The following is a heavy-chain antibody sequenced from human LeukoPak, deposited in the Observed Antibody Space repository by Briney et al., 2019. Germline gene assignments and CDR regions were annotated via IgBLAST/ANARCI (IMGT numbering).Heavy chain of an antibody. CDR1: GFTFSSYW. CDR2: IKQDGSEK. Sequence: GGSLRLSCAASGFTFSSYWMSWVRQAPGKGLEWVANIKQDGSEKYYVDSVKCRFTISRDNAKNSLYLQMNSLRAEDTAVYYCARDLEGHICYFDYWGQGTLVTVSS. J-gene: IGHJ4*02. D-gene: IGHD2-21*01. V-gene: IGHV3-7*01. CDR3: ARDLEGHICYFDY.